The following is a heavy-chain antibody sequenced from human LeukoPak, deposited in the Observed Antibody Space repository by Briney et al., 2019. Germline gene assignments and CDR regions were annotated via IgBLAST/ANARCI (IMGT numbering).Heavy chain of an antibody. J-gene: IGHJ5*02. CDR1: GGSISSYY. CDR3: ARHWEDDSSGYYFNWFDP. CDR2: IHYSGST. Sequence: SETLSLTCTVSGGSISSYYWSWIRQPPGKGLEWIGYIHYSGSTNYNPSLKSRVTISVDTSKNQFSLKLSSVTAADTAVYYCARHWEDDSSGYYFNWFDPWGQGTLVTVSS. D-gene: IGHD3-22*01. V-gene: IGHV4-59*08.